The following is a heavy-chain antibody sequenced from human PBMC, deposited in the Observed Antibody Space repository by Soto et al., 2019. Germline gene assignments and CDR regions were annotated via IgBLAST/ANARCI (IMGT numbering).Heavy chain of an antibody. CDR1: GLTFSSYS. J-gene: IGHJ4*02. CDR3: ARDPYSGDDIDLDY. D-gene: IGHD5-12*01. CDR2: ISSSSSTI. Sequence: GGSLRLSCAASGLTFSSYSMNWVRQAPGKGLEWVSYISSSSSTIYYADSVKGRFTISRDNAKNSLYLQINSLRAEDTAIYYCARDPYSGDDIDLDYWGQGTLVTVSS. V-gene: IGHV3-48*01.